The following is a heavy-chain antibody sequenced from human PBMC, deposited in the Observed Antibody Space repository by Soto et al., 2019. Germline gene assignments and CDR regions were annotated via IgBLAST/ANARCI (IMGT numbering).Heavy chain of an antibody. D-gene: IGHD3-22*01. CDR3: ARFGNYYDSSGYYAPYFDY. Sequence: PSETLSLTCTVSDGSISSTTFYWGWIRQSPGKELEWIGSINYGGNSNYNPSLKSRVTISMDTSKNQFSLKLSSVTAADTAVYYCARFGNYYDSSGYYAPYFDYWGQGTLVTVSS. V-gene: IGHV4-39*07. CDR1: DGSISSTTFY. CDR2: INYGGNS. J-gene: IGHJ4*02.